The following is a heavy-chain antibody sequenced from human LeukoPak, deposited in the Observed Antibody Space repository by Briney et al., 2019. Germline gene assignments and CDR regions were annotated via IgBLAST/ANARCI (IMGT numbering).Heavy chain of an antibody. CDR3: AKDYEPRIAAAGNYFDY. V-gene: IGHV3-9*01. CDR1: RFTFDDYA. CDR2: ISWNSGTI. D-gene: IGHD6-13*01. Sequence: GGSLRLSCAASRFTFDDYAMHWVRQAPGKGLEWVSGISWNSGTIGYADSVKGRFTISRDNAKNSLYLQMNSLRAEDTALYYCAKDYEPRIAAAGNYFDYWGQGTLVTVSS. J-gene: IGHJ4*02.